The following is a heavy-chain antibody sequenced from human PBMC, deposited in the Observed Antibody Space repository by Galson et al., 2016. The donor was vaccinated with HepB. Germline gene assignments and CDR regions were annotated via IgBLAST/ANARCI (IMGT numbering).Heavy chain of an antibody. CDR2: IYSTGTT. CDR3: ARGGNCGGDCYSFDH. V-gene: IGHV4-39*01. D-gene: IGHD2-21*02. J-gene: IGHJ4*01. Sequence: ETLSLTCSVSGGPISRGGYYWGWIRQPPGKALEWMGYIYSTGTTYYNPSLKSRVTISVDTSENQVSLKLTSVTAADTAAYYCARGGNCGGDCYSFDHWGHGILVTVAS. CDR1: GGPISRGGYY.